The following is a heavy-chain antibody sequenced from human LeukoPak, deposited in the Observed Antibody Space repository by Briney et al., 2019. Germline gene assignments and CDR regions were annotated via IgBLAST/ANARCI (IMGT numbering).Heavy chain of an antibody. Sequence: ASVKVSCKVSGYTFTDYYMHWVQQAPGKGLEWMGLVDPEDGETIHAEKFQRRVTITADTSTDTAYVELSSLRSEDTAVYYCATSRYYDSSGYYSPAAEYFQHWGQGTLVTVSS. CDR1: GYTFTDYY. J-gene: IGHJ1*01. CDR2: VDPEDGET. CDR3: ATSRYYDSSGYYSPAAEYFQH. V-gene: IGHV1-69-2*01. D-gene: IGHD3-22*01.